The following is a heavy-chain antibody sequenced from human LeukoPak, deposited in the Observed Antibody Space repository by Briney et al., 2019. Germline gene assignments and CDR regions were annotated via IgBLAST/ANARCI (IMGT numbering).Heavy chain of an antibody. J-gene: IGHJ4*02. D-gene: IGHD3-22*01. Sequence: PGGSLKLSCVVSGFTFNGSAVHWVRQASGKGLEWVGRIRSKANNYATAYAASVKGRFTISRDDSKNTAYLHMNSLKTEDTAVYYCTGDNFDSSDKFDYWGQGTLVTVSS. CDR3: TGDNFDSSDKFDY. CDR1: GFTFNGSA. CDR2: IRSKANNYAT. V-gene: IGHV3-73*01.